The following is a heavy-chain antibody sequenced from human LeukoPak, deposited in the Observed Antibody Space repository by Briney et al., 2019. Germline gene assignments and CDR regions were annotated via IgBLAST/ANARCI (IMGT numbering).Heavy chain of an antibody. Sequence: GGSLRLSCAASGFTFSSYAMSWVRQAPGKGLGWVSAISGSGGSTYYADSVKGRFTISRDNPKNTLYLQMNSLRAEDTAVYYCAKDGPGGSYYGYWGQGTLVTVSS. J-gene: IGHJ4*02. CDR1: GFTFSSYA. V-gene: IGHV3-23*01. D-gene: IGHD1-26*01. CDR3: AKDGPGGSYYGY. CDR2: ISGSGGST.